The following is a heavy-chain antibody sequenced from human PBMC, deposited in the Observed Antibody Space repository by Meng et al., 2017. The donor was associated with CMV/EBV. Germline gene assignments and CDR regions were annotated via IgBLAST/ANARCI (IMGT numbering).Heavy chain of an antibody. J-gene: IGHJ4*02. CDR3: ARGPEVDYGDYVGLDY. CDR2: IYPSGST. D-gene: IGHD4-17*01. V-gene: IGHV4-4*07. CDR1: GGSISSCY. Sequence: LQEVDPVLLMPSEPLPLHCTAAGGSISSCYWSWIRQPAGKALEWIGRIYPSGSTNYNPSLKIRVTMSVDTSKNQFSLKLSSVTAADTAVYYCARGPEVDYGDYVGLDYWGQGTLVTVSS.